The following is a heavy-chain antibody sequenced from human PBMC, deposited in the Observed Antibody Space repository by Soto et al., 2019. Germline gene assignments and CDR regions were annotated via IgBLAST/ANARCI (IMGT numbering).Heavy chain of an antibody. CDR3: ARFKQGDTRNPIANAYYYYMDV. V-gene: IGHV1-18*01. D-gene: IGHD2-2*01. CDR2: ISVDNGNT. J-gene: IGHJ6*03. Sequence: QVQLVQSGPEVKKPGASVKVSCKASGYTFSSYGISWVRQAPGQGFEWMAWISVDNGNTNFAQRFQGRVTMTTDTGASAAYMALRRRKSDDTAVYYGARFKQGDTRNPIANAYYYYMDVWGEGTKVTVSS. CDR1: GYTFSSYG.